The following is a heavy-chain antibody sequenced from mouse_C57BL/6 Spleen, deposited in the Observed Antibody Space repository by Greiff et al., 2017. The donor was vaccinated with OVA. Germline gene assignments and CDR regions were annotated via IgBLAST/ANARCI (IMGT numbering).Heavy chain of an antibody. CDR3: ARPGTD. J-gene: IGHJ3*01. CDR2: ISYDGSN. D-gene: IGHD3-3*01. Sequence: EVKLMESGPGLVKPSQSLSLTCSVTGYSITSGYYWNWIRQFPGNKLEWMGYISYDGSNNYNPSLKNRISITRDTSKNQFFLKLNSVTTEDTATYYCARPGTDWGQGTLVTVSA. V-gene: IGHV3-6*01. CDR1: GYSITSGYY.